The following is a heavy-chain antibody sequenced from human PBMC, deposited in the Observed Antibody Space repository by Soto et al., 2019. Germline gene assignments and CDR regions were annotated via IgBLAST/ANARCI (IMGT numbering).Heavy chain of an antibody. CDR1: GFTFSSYG. CDR2: ISGSGGST. CDR3: AKGRELALFGSLPHDTFDI. D-gene: IGHD1-26*01. V-gene: IGHV3-23*01. J-gene: IGHJ3*02. Sequence: GGSLRLSCAASGFTFSSYGMSWVRQAPGKGLEWVSSISGSGGSTYYADYVKGRFTISRDNSKNTLYLQMNRLRAEDTAAYYCAKGRELALFGSLPHDTFDIWGQGTMVTVSS.